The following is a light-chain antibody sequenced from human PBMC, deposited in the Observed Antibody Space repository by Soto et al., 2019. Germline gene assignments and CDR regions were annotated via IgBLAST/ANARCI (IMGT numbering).Light chain of an antibody. J-gene: IGLJ1*01. CDR1: SSDVGSYNL. CDR2: EGS. CDR3: CSYAGSRV. Sequence: QSALTQPASVSGSPGQSITISCTGISSDVGSYNLVSWYQQHPGKAPKLMIYEGSKRPSGVSNRFSGSKSGNTASLTISGLQAEDEADYYCCSYAGSRVFGTGTKVTVL. V-gene: IGLV2-23*01.